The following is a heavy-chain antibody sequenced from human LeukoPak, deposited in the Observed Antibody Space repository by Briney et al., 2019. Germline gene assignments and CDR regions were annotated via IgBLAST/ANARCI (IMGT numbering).Heavy chain of an antibody. V-gene: IGHV3-48*03. CDR1: GFTFSGYE. CDR3: ARLDYVQALDI. CDR2: TSSSGDTI. D-gene: IGHD3-16*01. J-gene: IGHJ3*02. Sequence: PGGSLILSCAASGFTFSGYEMAWVRQAPGKGLEWVSYTSSSGDTIYYAVSVKGRFTISRDNAKNSLFLQMNSLTAGDTAVYSCARLDYVQALDIWGQGTMVTVSS.